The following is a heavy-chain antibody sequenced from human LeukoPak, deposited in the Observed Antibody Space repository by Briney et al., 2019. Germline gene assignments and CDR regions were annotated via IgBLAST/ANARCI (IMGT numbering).Heavy chain of an antibody. Sequence: GGSLRLSCAASGFTFSSYAMHWVRQAPGKGLEWVAVISYDGSNKYYADSVKGRFTISRDNSKNTLYLQMNSLRAEDTAVYYCARDQGVLGYYYYGMDVWGQGTTVTVSS. V-gene: IGHV3-30-3*01. CDR1: GFTFSSYA. CDR3: ARDQGVLGYYYYGMDV. J-gene: IGHJ6*02. D-gene: IGHD3-16*01. CDR2: ISYDGSNK.